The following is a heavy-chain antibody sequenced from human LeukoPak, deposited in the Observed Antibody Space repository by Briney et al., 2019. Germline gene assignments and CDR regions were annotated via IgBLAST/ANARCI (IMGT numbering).Heavy chain of an antibody. Sequence: SQILSLTCVISGDSVSNNSASWNWIRQSPSRGLECLGRTYYRSRWYKDYAVSVKSRITINPDTSKNQFSLQLNSVTPEDTAVYYCARWLTTWGQGTLVTVSS. J-gene: IGHJ5*02. D-gene: IGHD3-9*01. CDR3: ARWLTT. V-gene: IGHV6-1*01. CDR1: GDSVSNNSAS. CDR2: TYYRSRWYK.